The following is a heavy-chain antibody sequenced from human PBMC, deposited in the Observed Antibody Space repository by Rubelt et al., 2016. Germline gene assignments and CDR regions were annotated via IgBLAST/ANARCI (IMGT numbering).Heavy chain of an antibody. Sequence: QVQLQQWGAGLLKHSETLSLTCAVYGGSFSSYFWTWIRQSPGKGLEWIGELEQSGRTNYNQSLKSRVTKSIDTSKNQFSLNLSSVTAADTAVYYCARSGRSDYRRYFDLWGRGTLVTVSS. D-gene: IGHD6-19*01. V-gene: IGHV4-34*01. J-gene: IGHJ2*01. CDR1: GGSFSSYF. CDR2: LEQSGRT. CDR3: ARSGRSDYRRYFDL.